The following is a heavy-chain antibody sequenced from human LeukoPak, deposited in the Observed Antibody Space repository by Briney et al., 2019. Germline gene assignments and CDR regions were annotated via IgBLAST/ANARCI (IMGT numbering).Heavy chain of an antibody. CDR2: IIPIFGIA. CDR3: AREFPCGGDCYGYFYYYGMDA. D-gene: IGHD2-21*02. V-gene: IGHV1-69*04. J-gene: IGHJ6*02. CDR1: GGTFSSYA. Sequence: GASVKVSCKASGGTFSSYAISWVRQAPGQGLEWMGRIIPIFGIANYAQKFQGRVTITADKSTSTAYMELSSLRSEDTAVYYCAREFPCGGDCYGYFYYYGMDAWGQGTTVTVSS.